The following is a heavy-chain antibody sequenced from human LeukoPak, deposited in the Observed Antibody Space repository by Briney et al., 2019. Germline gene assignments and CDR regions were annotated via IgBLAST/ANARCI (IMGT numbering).Heavy chain of an antibody. D-gene: IGHD2-8*01. CDR1: GGSFSGYY. CDR3: ARSSGVLRDWFDP. V-gene: IGHV4-34*01. CDR2: INHSGST. Sequence: SETLSLTCAAYGGSFSGYYWSWIRQPPGKGLEWIGEINHSGSTNYNPSLKSRVTISVDTSKNQFSLKLSSVTAADTAVYYCARSSGVLRDWFDPWGQGTLVTVSS. J-gene: IGHJ5*02.